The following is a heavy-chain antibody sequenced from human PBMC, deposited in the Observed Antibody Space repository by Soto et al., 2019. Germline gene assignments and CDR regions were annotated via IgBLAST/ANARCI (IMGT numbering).Heavy chain of an antibody. Sequence: GGSLRLSCAASGFTFSSYAMSWVRQAPGKGLEWVSAISGSGGSTYYADSVKGRFTISRDNSKNTLYLQMNSLKSEDTAMYYCTTDDPINRNWGQGTLVTVSS. CDR2: ISGSGGST. CDR1: GFTFSSYA. V-gene: IGHV3-23*01. J-gene: IGHJ4*02. CDR3: TTDDPINRN.